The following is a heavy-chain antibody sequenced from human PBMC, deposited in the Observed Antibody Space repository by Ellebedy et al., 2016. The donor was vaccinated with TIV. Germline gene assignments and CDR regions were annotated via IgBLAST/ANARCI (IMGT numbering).Heavy chain of an antibody. D-gene: IGHD5-12*01. CDR2: IVPSGGNT. CDR3: ARPYSGHDDWYFDL. J-gene: IGHJ2*01. Sequence: ASVKVSXXASGYTFISNYLHWVRQAPGQGLEWMGIIVPSGGNTNYAQQFRGRVTMTRDTSTSTVYMQLSGLRSEDTAVYYCARPYSGHDDWYFDLWGRGTLVTVSS. V-gene: IGHV1-46*01. CDR1: GYTFISNY.